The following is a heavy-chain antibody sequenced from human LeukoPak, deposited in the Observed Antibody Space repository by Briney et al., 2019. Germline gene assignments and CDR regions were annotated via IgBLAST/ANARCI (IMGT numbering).Heavy chain of an antibody. CDR2: IYYRGST. D-gene: IGHD4-17*01. J-gene: IGHJ4*02. Sequence: SETLSLTCTVSGGSINNYYWSWIRQPPGKGLEWIGYIYYRGSTSYNPSLKSRVTFSVDTSKNQFSLKLNSVTAADTAVYYCARGGDYGDLRYFDYWGQGTLVTVSS. V-gene: IGHV4-59*01. CDR1: GGSINNYY. CDR3: ARGGDYGDLRYFDY.